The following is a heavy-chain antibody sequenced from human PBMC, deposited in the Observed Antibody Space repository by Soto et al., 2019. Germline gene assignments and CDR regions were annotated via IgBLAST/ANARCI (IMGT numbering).Heavy chain of an antibody. CDR1: GGSFSGYY. Sequence: QVQLHQLGAGLLKPAEPLSLPCAVYGGSFSGYYWSWIRQPPGKGLEWMGEINHSGSTNYNPSLKSRVTKSLDTTKNKFSLKLSSVTAAETDVDYCARVKKIGFYYYYYYGMDVWGQGTTVTVSS. V-gene: IGHV4-34*01. CDR3: ARVKKIGFYYYYYYGMDV. J-gene: IGHJ6*02. CDR2: INHSGST. D-gene: IGHD3-3*01.